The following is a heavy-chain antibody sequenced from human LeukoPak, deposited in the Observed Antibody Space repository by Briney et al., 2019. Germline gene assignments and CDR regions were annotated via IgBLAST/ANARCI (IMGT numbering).Heavy chain of an antibody. CDR3: TTDPPGGP. Sequence: PGGSLRLSCAASGFTFSNEWMSWVRQAPGKGLEWVGRIERKVDGGPTDYAAPVKGRFIISRDDSRNTLYLQMNGLETEDTAVYYCTTDPPGGPWGQGTLVTVSS. CDR2: IERKVDGGPT. J-gene: IGHJ5*02. CDR1: GFTFSNEW. V-gene: IGHV3-15*04. D-gene: IGHD3-16*01.